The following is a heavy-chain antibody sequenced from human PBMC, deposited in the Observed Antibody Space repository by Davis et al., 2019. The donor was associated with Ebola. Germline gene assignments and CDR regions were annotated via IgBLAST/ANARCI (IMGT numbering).Heavy chain of an antibody. CDR2: INPHNGNT. V-gene: IGHV1-18*04. CDR3: ARDEGFCFGTSCYSEGMDV. D-gene: IGHD2-2*01. J-gene: IGHJ6*02. Sequence: AASVKVSCKASGYTFTNYGITWVRQAPGQGLEWMGWINPHNGNTNYAQNVQGRVIMTSDTATTTAYMELNSLRADDTAVYYCARDEGFCFGTSCYSEGMDVWGQGTTVTVSS. CDR1: GYTFTNYG.